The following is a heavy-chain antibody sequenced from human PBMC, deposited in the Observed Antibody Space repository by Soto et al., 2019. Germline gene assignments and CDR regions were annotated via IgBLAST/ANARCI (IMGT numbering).Heavy chain of an antibody. J-gene: IGHJ6*03. D-gene: IGHD2-2*01. V-gene: IGHV5-51*01. CDR3: ARLACSSTSRHTQRGYYYYYMDV. Sequence: PGESLKISCKGSGYSFTSYWIGWVRQMPWKGLEWMGIIYPGDSDTRYSPSFQGQVTISADKSISTAYLQWSSLKASDTAMYYCARLACSSTSRHTQRGYYYYYMDVWGKGTTVTVSS. CDR1: GYSFTSYW. CDR2: IYPGDSDT.